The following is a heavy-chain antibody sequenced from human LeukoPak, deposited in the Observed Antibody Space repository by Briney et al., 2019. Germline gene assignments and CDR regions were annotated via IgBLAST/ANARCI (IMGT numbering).Heavy chain of an antibody. CDR3: ARLVANNLSPTPFDP. CDR2: IYHSGST. D-gene: IGHD5-12*01. V-gene: IGHV4-39*07. Sequence: SETLSLTCTVSGGSISSSSYYWGWIRQPPGKGLEWIGSIYHSGSTYYNPSLKSRVTISVDTSKNQFSLKLSSVTAADTAVYYCARLVANNLSPTPFDPWGQGTLVTVSS. J-gene: IGHJ5*02. CDR1: GGSISSSSYY.